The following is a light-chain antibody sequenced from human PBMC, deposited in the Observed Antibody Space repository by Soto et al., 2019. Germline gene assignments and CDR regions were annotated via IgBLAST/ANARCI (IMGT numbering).Light chain of an antibody. V-gene: IGKV3-15*01. CDR2: GAS. CDR3: QEYNNWHPIT. Sequence: EIVMTQSPATLSVSPGERATLSFRVSQSISSKLAWYQQKPGQAPRLLIYGASTRATGIPVRFSGSGSGTEFTLTITSLQSEDFAVYYCQEYNNWHPITFGGGTKVDIK. CDR1: QSISSK. J-gene: IGKJ4*01.